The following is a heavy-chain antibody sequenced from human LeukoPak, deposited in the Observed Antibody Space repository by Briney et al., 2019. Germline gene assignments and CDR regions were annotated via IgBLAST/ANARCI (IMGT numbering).Heavy chain of an antibody. CDR1: GFTFSSYG. Sequence: GGSLRLSCAASGFTFSSYGMRWVRQAPGKGLEWVAVIWYDGSNKYYADSVKGRFTISRDNSKNTLYLQMNSLRAEDTAVYYCARDRITMVRGIYYYYGMDVWGQGTTVTVSS. D-gene: IGHD3-10*01. J-gene: IGHJ6*02. CDR3: ARDRITMVRGIYYYYGMDV. CDR2: IWYDGSNK. V-gene: IGHV3-33*01.